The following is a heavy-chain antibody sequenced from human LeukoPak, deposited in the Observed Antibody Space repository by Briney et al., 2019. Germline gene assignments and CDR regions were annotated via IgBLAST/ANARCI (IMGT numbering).Heavy chain of an antibody. V-gene: IGHV3-7*01. CDR3: TRDIAVAGTLGY. D-gene: IGHD6-19*01. CDR1: GFSFSSYW. J-gene: IGHJ4*02. CDR2: IKQDGSEK. Sequence: GGSLRLSCAASGFSFSSYWMSWVRQAPGKGLEWVANIKQDGSEKYYVDSVKGRFTISRDNARNSLFLQMNSLRAEDTAVYYCTRDIAVAGTLGYWGQGTLVTVSS.